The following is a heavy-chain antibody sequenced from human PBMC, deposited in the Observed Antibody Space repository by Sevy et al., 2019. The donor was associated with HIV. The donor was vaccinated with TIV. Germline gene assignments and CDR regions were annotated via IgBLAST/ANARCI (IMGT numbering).Heavy chain of an antibody. Sequence: SGPTLVKPTQTLTLTCTFSGLSLSTSGVGVAWIRQPPGKALEWLALIYWDDDRRYSPSLKSRVTITKDTSKNQVVLTMTDMDPVETATYYCAHSPTTTGAFDIWGQGTMVTVSS. CDR1: GLSLSTSGVG. CDR3: AHSPTTTGAFDI. CDR2: IYWDDDR. J-gene: IGHJ3*02. V-gene: IGHV2-5*02. D-gene: IGHD1-26*01.